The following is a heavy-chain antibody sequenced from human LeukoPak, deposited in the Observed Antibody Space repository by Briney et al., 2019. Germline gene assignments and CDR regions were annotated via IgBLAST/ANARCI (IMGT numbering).Heavy chain of an antibody. D-gene: IGHD3-3*01. Sequence: GASVKVSCKASGYTFTSYGISWVRQAPGQGLEWMGWISAYNGNTNYAQKLQGRVTMTTDTSTSTAYMELRSLRSDDTAVYCCARDGFWSGYKVYYYGMDVWGQGTTVTVSS. J-gene: IGHJ6*02. V-gene: IGHV1-18*01. CDR1: GYTFTSYG. CDR3: ARDGFWSGYKVYYYGMDV. CDR2: ISAYNGNT.